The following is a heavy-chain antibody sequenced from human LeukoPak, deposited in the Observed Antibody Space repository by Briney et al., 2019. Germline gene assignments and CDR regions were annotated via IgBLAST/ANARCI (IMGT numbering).Heavy chain of an antibody. J-gene: IGHJ4*02. V-gene: IGHV3-30*02. CDR3: AKDGDDCIDY. D-gene: IGHD3-22*01. Sequence: GGALRLSCAASGFTFSNAWMSWVRQAPGKGLEWVAFIRYDGSNKYYADAVKGRFTSSRDNSKNTLYLQMNSLRAEDTAMYYCAKDGDDCIDYWGQGSLVTVSS. CDR2: IRYDGSNK. CDR1: GFTFSNAW.